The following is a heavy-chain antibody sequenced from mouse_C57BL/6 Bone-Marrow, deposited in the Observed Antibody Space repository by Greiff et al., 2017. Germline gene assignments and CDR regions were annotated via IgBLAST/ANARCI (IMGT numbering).Heavy chain of an antibody. CDR1: GFTFSSYG. CDR2: ISSGGSYT. Sequence: EVHLVESGGDLVKPGGSLKLSCAASGFTFSSYGMSWVRQTPDKRLEWVATISSGGSYTYYPDSVKGRFTISRDNAKNTLYLQMSSLKSEDTAMYYCARRSYYYGSSWFAYWGQGTLVTVSA. D-gene: IGHD1-1*01. J-gene: IGHJ3*01. CDR3: ARRSYYYGSSWFAY. V-gene: IGHV5-6*01.